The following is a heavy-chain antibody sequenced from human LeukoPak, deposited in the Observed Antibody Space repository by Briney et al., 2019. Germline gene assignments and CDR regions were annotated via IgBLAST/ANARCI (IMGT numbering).Heavy chain of an antibody. J-gene: IGHJ1*01. Sequence: PSETLSLTCTVSGGSISSGDYYWSWIRQPPGKGLEWIGYIYYSGSTYYNPSLKSRVTMSVDTSKNQFSLKLSSVTAADTAVYYCARDLGVYSGAEYFQHWGQGTLVTVSS. V-gene: IGHV4-30-4*08. CDR1: GGSISSGDYY. CDR2: IYYSGST. D-gene: IGHD2-21*01. CDR3: ARDLGVYSGAEYFQH.